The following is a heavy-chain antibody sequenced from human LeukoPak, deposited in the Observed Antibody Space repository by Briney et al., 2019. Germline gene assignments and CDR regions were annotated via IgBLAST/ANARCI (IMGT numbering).Heavy chain of an antibody. V-gene: IGHV1-3*01. D-gene: IGHD2/OR15-2a*01. J-gene: IGHJ3*02. Sequence: ASVKVSCKASGYTFTSYAMHWVRQAPGQRLEWMGWTNAGNGNTKYSQKFQGRVTITRDTSASTAYMELSSLRSEDTAVYYCARDYFGDAFDIWGQGTMVTVSS. CDR1: GYTFTSYA. CDR3: ARDYFGDAFDI. CDR2: TNAGNGNT.